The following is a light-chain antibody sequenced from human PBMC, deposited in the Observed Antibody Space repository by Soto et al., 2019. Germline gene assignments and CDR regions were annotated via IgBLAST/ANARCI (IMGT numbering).Light chain of an antibody. J-gene: IGLJ2*01. CDR1: SSDVGGYNY. CDR3: SSYTGSTTLVV. V-gene: IGLV2-14*03. CDR2: DVS. Sequence: QSALTQPASVSGSPGQSITISCTGTSSDVGGYNYVSWYQQHPDKAPKLMIYDVSTRPSGVSNRFSGSKSGNTASLTISGLQAEDEADYYCSSYTGSTTLVVFGGGTKLTVL.